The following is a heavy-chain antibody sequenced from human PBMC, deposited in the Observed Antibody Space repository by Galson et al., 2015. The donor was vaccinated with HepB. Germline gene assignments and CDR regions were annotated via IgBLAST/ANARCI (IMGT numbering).Heavy chain of an antibody. V-gene: IGHV3-23*01. D-gene: IGHD1-26*01. CDR3: AKDPRKWELLGEYDY. J-gene: IGHJ4*02. Sequence: SLRLSCAASGFTFSSYAMSWVRQAPGKGLEWVSAISGSGGSTYYADSVEGRFTISRDNSKNTLYLQMNSLRAEDTAVYYCAKDPRKWELLGEYDYWGQGTLVTVSS. CDR2: ISGSGGST. CDR1: GFTFSSYA.